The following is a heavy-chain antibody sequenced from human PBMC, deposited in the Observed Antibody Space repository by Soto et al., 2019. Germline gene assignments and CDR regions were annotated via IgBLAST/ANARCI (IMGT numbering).Heavy chain of an antibody. CDR3: ARRHLAVAVSPWFDP. CDR1: GLSITDSEMG. Sequence: QVTLKESGPVLVKHTETLTWRCTVSGLSITDSEMGVSWIRQPPGQPLEWLAHIDSSGEKSYRTFLKSRLAISKYTSKSQIVLTMTNMDPADTATYYCARRHLAVAVSPWFDPWGQGIPVTVSS. J-gene: IGHJ5*02. V-gene: IGHV2-26*01. CDR2: IDSSGEK. D-gene: IGHD6-19*01.